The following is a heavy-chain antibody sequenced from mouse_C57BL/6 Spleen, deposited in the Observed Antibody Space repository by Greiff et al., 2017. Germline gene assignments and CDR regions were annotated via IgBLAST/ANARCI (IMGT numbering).Heavy chain of an antibody. Sequence: VQLQQPGAELVMPGASVKLSCKASGYTFTSYWMHWVKQRPGQGLEWIGEIDPSDSYTNYNQKFKGKSTLTVDKSSSTAYMQLSSLTSEDSAVYYCARVDGYYAMDYWGQGTSVTVSS. CDR1: GYTFTSYW. V-gene: IGHV1-69*01. J-gene: IGHJ4*01. CDR3: ARVDGYYAMDY. CDR2: IDPSDSYT. D-gene: IGHD1-1*02.